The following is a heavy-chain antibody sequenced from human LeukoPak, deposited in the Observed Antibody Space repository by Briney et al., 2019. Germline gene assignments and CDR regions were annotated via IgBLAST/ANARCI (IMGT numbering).Heavy chain of an antibody. CDR3: ATPFIYSSSWYSDY. Sequence: GESLQISCQGSGYSFTSYWIGWVRQMPGKGLEWMGIIYPGDSDTGYSPSFQGQVTISADKSISTAYLQWSSLKASDTAMYYCATPFIYSSSWYSDYWGQGTLVTVSS. V-gene: IGHV5-51*01. J-gene: IGHJ4*02. CDR2: IYPGDSDT. CDR1: GYSFTSYW. D-gene: IGHD6-13*01.